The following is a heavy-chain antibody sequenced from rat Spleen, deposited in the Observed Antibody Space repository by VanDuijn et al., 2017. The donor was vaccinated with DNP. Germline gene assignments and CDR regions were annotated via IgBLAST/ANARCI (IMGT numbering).Heavy chain of an antibody. CDR1: GFSVTRYN. D-gene: IGHD5-1*01. V-gene: IGHV2-41*01. CDR2: IWNNGGT. CDR3: ARVPGSSEAMDA. Sequence: QVQLKESGPGLVQPSQTLSLTCTVAGFSVTRYNVHWVRQPPGKGLEWMGVIWNNGGTRYNSALKSRLSISKETSKSQVFLKMNSLPTEDTATYYCARVPGSSEAMDAWGQGTSVTVSS. J-gene: IGHJ4*01.